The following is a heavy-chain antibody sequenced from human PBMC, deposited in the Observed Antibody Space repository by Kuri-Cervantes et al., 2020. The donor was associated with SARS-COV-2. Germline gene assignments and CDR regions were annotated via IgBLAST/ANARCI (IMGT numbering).Heavy chain of an antibody. CDR2: ISYDGSNK. V-gene: IGHV3-30-3*01. Sequence: GESLKISCAASGFTFSSYAMHWVRQAPGKGLEWVAVISYDGSNKYYADSVKGRFTISRDNSKNTLYLQMNSLRAEDTAVYYCAKDFGTYYDSSGYLKYWGQGTLVAVSS. D-gene: IGHD3-22*01. CDR3: AKDFGTYYDSSGYLKY. CDR1: GFTFSSYA. J-gene: IGHJ1*01.